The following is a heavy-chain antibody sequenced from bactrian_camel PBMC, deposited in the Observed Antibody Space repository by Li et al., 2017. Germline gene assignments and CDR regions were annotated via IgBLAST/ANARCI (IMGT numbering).Heavy chain of an antibody. D-gene: IGHD6*01. CDR2: LYTDGTT. Sequence: DVQLVESGGGLVQPGGSLRLSCTASGFSFANSDMAWYRQAPGNECELASRLYTDGTTYYRDSVEGRFTVSQDDAKNTVYLQMNNLKPEDTAMYYCAADTEAFAHETVVTGTTLPTGARGPRSPSP. CDR3: AADTEAFAHETVVTGTTLPT. CDR1: GFSFANSD. J-gene: IGHJ4*01. V-gene: IGHV3S10*01.